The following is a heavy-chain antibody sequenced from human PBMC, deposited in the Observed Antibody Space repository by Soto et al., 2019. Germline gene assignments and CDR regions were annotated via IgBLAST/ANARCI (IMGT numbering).Heavy chain of an antibody. J-gene: IGHJ6*02. CDR2: IIPIFGTA. D-gene: IGHD6-19*01. CDR1: GGTFSSYA. Sequence: ASVKVSCKASGGTFSSYAISWVRQAPGQGLEWMGGIIPIFGTANYAQKFQGRVTITADESTSTAYMELSGLRSEDTAVYYCARATGIAVAGTLADYYYGMDVWGQGTTVTVSS. V-gene: IGHV1-69*13. CDR3: ARATGIAVAGTLADYYYGMDV.